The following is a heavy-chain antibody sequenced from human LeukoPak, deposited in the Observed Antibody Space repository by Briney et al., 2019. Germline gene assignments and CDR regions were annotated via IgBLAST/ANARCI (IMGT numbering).Heavy chain of an antibody. CDR3: ARGYRAYYFDY. J-gene: IGHJ4*02. CDR2: INHSGST. CDR1: GGSFSGYY. V-gene: IGHV4-34*01. D-gene: IGHD3-16*02. Sequence: SETLSLTCAVYGGSFSGYYWSWIRQPPGKGLEWIGEINHSGSTNYNPSLKSRVTISVDTSRNQFSLKLSSVTAADTAVYYCARGYRAYYFDYWGQGTLVTISS.